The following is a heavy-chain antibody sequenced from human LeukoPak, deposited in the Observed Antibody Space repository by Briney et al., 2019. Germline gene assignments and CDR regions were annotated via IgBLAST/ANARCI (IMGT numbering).Heavy chain of an antibody. V-gene: IGHV4-34*01. CDR1: GGSFSGYY. J-gene: IGHJ4*02. CDR3: ASSGWWRGGFDY. D-gene: IGHD6-19*01. CDR2: INHSGST. Sequence: SETLSLTCAVYGGSFSGYYWSWIRQPPGKGLEWIGEINHSGSTNYNPSLKSRVTISVDTSKNQFSLKLSSVTAADTAVYYCASSGWWRGGFDYWGQGTLVTVPS.